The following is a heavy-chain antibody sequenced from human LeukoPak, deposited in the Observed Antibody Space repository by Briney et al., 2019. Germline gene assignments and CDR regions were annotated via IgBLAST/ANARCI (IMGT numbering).Heavy chain of an antibody. J-gene: IGHJ4*02. CDR1: GFTFSSYA. D-gene: IGHD2-2*01. V-gene: IGHV3-64*01. Sequence: GGSLRLSCAASGFTFSSYAMHWVRQAPGKGLEYVSAISSNGRSTYYANSVKGRFTISRDNSKNTLYLQMGSLRAEDMAVYYCARDSEYCSSTSCYLASGALDYWGQGTLVTVSS. CDR2: ISSNGRST. CDR3: ARDSEYCSSTSCYLASGALDY.